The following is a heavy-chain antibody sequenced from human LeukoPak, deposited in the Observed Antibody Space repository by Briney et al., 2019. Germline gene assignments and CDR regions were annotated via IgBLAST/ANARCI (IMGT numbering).Heavy chain of an antibody. V-gene: IGHV5-51*01. CDR1: GYSFTSYW. D-gene: IGHD5-18*01. CDR3: ARSSDPYSYGSNRFDP. CDR2: IYPGDSDT. J-gene: IGHJ5*02. Sequence: GESLKISCKGSGYSFTSYWIGWVRQMPGKGLEWMGIIYPGDSDTRYSPSFQGQVTISADKSISTAYLQWSSLKASDTAMYYCARSSDPYSYGSNRFDPWGQGTLVTVSS.